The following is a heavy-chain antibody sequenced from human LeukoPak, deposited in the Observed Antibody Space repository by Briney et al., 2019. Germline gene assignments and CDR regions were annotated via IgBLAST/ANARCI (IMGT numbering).Heavy chain of an antibody. V-gene: IGHV3-30*18. CDR3: AKDLKSMVRGACMDA. CDR1: GFTFSSYG. D-gene: IGHD3-10*01. CDR2: ITYDGYYK. J-gene: IGHJ6*02. Sequence: GGSLRLSCAASGFTFSSYGMHWVRQAPGKGLEWVSVITYDGYYKYYADSVKGRFTISSDNSKNTLFLQMNSLRAEDTAVYYCAKDLKSMVRGACMDAWGQGTTVTVSS.